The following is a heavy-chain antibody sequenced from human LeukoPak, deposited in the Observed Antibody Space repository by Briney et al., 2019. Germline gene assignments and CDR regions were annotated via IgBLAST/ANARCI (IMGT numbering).Heavy chain of an antibody. J-gene: IGHJ4*02. CDR2: ISDGGGIT. Sequence: GGTLRLSCAASGFTFDDYGMSWVRQAPGKGLEWVSTISDGGGITYYADSVKGRYTISRDNSKNTLYLQMNSLRAEDTAVYYCARDRALNRDFDYWGQGTLVTVSS. CDR3: ARDRALNRDFDY. V-gene: IGHV3-23*01. CDR1: GFTFDDYG. D-gene: IGHD1-14*01.